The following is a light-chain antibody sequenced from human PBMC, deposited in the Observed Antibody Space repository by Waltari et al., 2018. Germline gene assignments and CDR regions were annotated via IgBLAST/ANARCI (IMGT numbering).Light chain of an antibody. CDR1: SGHTTFA. CDR3: QTWGSYIVV. J-gene: IGLJ2*01. V-gene: IGLV4-69*01. Sequence: QLVVTQSPSASASLGASVKFTCTLSSGHTTFAIAWHQQQPQKGPRYLMTVNGDGSHRKGDGIPDRFSGSSSGADRYLTVSSLQSEDEADYYCQTWGSYIVVFGGGTKLTVL. CDR2: VNGDGSH.